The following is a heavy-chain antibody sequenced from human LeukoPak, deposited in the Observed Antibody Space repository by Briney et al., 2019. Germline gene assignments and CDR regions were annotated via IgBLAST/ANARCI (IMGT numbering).Heavy chain of an antibody. CDR3: AKAIAAPGAFDI. V-gene: IGHV3-9*01. Sequence: GGSLRLSCAASGFNFDDSAMHWVRQAPGKGLEWVSGISWDSDNIIYADSVRGRFTISRDNARNSLYLQMNSLRPGDTALYYCAKAIAAPGAFDIWGQGTMVTVSS. D-gene: IGHD6-13*01. J-gene: IGHJ3*02. CDR2: ISWDSDNI. CDR1: GFNFDDSA.